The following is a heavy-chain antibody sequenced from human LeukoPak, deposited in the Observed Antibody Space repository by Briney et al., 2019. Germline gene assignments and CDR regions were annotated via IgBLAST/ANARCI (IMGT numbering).Heavy chain of an antibody. CDR1: GGSISGYY. V-gene: IGHV4-39*01. D-gene: IGHD2-15*01. CDR3: ARLSRYCSGGSCYSGGYYFDY. CDR2: IYYSGST. Sequence: PSETLSLTCTVSGGSISGYYWSWIRQPPGKGLEWIGSIYYSGSTYYNPSLKSRVTISVDTSKNQFSLKLSSVTAADTAVYCCARLSRYCSGGSCYSGGYYFDYWGQGTLVTVSS. J-gene: IGHJ4*02.